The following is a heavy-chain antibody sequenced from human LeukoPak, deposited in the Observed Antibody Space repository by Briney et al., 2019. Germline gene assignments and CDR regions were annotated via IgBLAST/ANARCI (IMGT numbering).Heavy chain of an antibody. J-gene: IGHJ3*02. D-gene: IGHD6-19*01. Sequence: PGGSLRLSCAASGFAFSDYYMSWIRQAPGKGLEWVSAISGSGGSTYYADSVKGRFTISRDNSKNTLYLQMNSLRAEDTAVYYCAMTGSSGWYDAFDIWGQGTMVTVSS. CDR3: AMTGSSGWYDAFDI. V-gene: IGHV3-23*01. CDR1: GFAFSDYY. CDR2: ISGSGGST.